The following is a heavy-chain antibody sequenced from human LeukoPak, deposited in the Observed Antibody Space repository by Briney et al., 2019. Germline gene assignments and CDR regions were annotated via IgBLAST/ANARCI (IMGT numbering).Heavy chain of an antibody. J-gene: IGHJ4*02. CDR2: IYSGGST. D-gene: IGHD1-26*01. CDR1: GFTVSSNY. V-gene: IGHV3-53*01. Sequence: GRSLRLSCAASGFTVSSNYMSWVRQAPGTGLEWVSVIYSGGSTYYADSVKGRFTISRDNSKNTLYLQMNSLRAEDTAVYYCARGRSGSYYDYWGQGTLVTVSS. CDR3: ARGRSGSYYDY.